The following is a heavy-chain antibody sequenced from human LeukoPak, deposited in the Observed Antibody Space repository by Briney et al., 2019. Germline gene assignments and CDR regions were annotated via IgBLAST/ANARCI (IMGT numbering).Heavy chain of an antibody. CDR3: ARVYCSSTSCYTYAFDI. CDR2: IYYSGST. D-gene: IGHD2-2*02. Sequence: SETLSLTCTVSGGSISSYYWSRIRQPPGKGLEWIGYIYYSGSTNYNPSLRSRVTISVDTSKNQFFLKLSSVTAADTAVYYCARVYCSSTSCYTYAFDIWGQGTMVTVSS. V-gene: IGHV4-59*01. J-gene: IGHJ3*02. CDR1: GGSISSYY.